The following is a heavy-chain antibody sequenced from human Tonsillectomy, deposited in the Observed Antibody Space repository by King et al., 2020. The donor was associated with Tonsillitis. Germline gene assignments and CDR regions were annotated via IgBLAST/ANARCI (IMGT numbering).Heavy chain of an antibody. D-gene: IGHD6-13*01. Sequence: QLVQSGAEVKKPGSSVKVSCTASGGTFSSYDISWVRQAPGQGLEWMGGSIPIFGTANYAQKFQGRGTITADESTSTAYMELSSLRSEDTAVYYCARGEQQLGYWGQGTLVTVSS. V-gene: IGHV1-69*01. CDR1: GGTFSSYD. J-gene: IGHJ4*02. CDR2: SIPIFGTA. CDR3: ARGEQQLGY.